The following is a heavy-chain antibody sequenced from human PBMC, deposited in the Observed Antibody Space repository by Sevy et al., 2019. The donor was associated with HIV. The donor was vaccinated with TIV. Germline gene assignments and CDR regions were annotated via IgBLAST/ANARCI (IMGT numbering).Heavy chain of an antibody. J-gene: IGHJ4*02. V-gene: IGHV4-34*01. Sequence: SETLSLTCAVSGGSLTGYYWSWIRQPPRKGLEWIGEINHTAGTIYNPSLKSRVTISVDTSKNQFSLKLSSVTAADTAVYYCARGWQDVVLMVYVPPDYWGQRTLVTVSS. CDR1: GGSLTGYY. D-gene: IGHD2-8*01. CDR2: INHTAGT. CDR3: ARGWQDVVLMVYVPPDY.